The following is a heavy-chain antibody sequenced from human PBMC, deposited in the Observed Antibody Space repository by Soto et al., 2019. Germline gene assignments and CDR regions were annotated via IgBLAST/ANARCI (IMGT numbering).Heavy chain of an antibody. D-gene: IGHD2-15*01. CDR1: GYTFTGYY. V-gene: IGHV1-2*02. CDR3: AGDLAKGGGSAGFDY. CDR2: INPNSGGT. J-gene: IGHJ4*02. Sequence: QVQLVQSGAEVKKPGASVKVSCQASGYTFTGYYIHCVRQSPGHGLEWMGWINPNSGGTKYPQKFQGRVTMTRDTSIRTVYMSLTGLKSDDTAVYFCAGDLAKGGGSAGFDYWGQGTLVAVAS.